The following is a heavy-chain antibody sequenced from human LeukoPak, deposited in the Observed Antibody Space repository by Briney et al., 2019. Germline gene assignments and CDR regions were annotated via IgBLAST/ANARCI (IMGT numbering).Heavy chain of an antibody. CDR1: GGTFSSYA. Sequence: SVKVSCKASGGTFSSYAISWVRQAPGRGLEWMGGIIPIFGTANYAQKFQGRVTITADKSTSTAYMELSSLRSEDTAVYYCARYKDYYGSGSHEWGQGTLVTVSS. CDR3: ARYKDYYGSGSHE. V-gene: IGHV1-69*06. J-gene: IGHJ4*02. CDR2: IIPIFGTA. D-gene: IGHD3-10*01.